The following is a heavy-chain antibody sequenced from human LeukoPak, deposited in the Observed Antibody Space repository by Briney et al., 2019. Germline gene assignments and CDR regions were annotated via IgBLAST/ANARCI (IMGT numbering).Heavy chain of an antibody. V-gene: IGHV1-2*02. CDR2: INPNSGGT. CDR1: GYTFTGYY. CDR3: ARPQGQWLVKGAFDI. J-gene: IGHJ3*02. D-gene: IGHD6-19*01. Sequence: GASVKVSCKASGYTFTGYYMHWVRQAPGQGLEWMGWINPNSGGTNYAQKFQGRVTMTRDTSISTAYMELSRLRSDDTAVYYCARPQGQWLVKGAFDIWGQGTMVTVSS.